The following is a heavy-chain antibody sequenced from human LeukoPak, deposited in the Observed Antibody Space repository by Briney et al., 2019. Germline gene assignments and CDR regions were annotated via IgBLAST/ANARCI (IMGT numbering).Heavy chain of an antibody. CDR1: GYTFTNLD. CDR3: ASNPPNTGDFYY. D-gene: IGHD1-1*01. Sequence: ASVKVSCKPSGYTFTNLDINWLREAPAQGLEWMGWMSPNSGDTGYAQKFQGRVSMTRDTSISTAYMELSSLRSEDTAVYYCASNPPNTGDFYYWGLGSLVTVSS. V-gene: IGHV1-8*01. CDR2: MSPNSGDT. J-gene: IGHJ4*02.